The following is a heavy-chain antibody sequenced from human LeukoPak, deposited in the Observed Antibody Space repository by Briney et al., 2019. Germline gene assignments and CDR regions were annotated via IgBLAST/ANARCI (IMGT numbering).Heavy chain of an antibody. D-gene: IGHD1-26*01. J-gene: IGHJ5*02. V-gene: IGHV4-59*08. Sequence: SETLSLTCTVSGGSISSYYWSWIRQPPGKGLEWIGYIYYRGSTNYNPSLKSRVTISVDTSKNQFSLKLSSVTAADTAVYYCAQFQMGGSHWGTQLSYFDPWGQGTLVTVSS. CDR3: AQFQMGGSHWGTQLSYFDP. CDR2: IYYRGST. CDR1: GGSISSYY.